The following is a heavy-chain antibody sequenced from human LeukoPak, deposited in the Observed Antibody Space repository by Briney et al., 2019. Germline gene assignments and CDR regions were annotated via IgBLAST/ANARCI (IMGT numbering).Heavy chain of an antibody. CDR1: GYTLTGYY. CDR2: MNPNSGGT. J-gene: IGHJ5*02. CDR3: ARDKLGLGELSLYDQ. V-gene: IGHV1-2*02. Sequence: ASVKVSCKASGYTLTGYYMHWLRQAPGQGLEWMGWMNPNSGGTKSAQKFQGRVTMTRDTSISTAYMELSRLTSDDTAMYYCARDKLGLGELSLYDQWGQGTLVTVSS. D-gene: IGHD3-16*02.